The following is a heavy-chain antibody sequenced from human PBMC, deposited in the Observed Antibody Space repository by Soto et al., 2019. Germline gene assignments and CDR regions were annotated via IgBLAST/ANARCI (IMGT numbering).Heavy chain of an antibody. J-gene: IGHJ4*02. V-gene: IGHV4-59*01. CDR2: IYYSGST. CDR1: GGSISSYY. CDR3: AAYVVGATRKDYFHY. Sequence: PSETLSLTCTVSGGSISSYYWSWIRQPPGKGLEWIGYIYYSGSTNYNPSLKSRVTISVDTSKNQFSLKLSSVTAADTAVYYCAAYVVGATRKDYFHYWGQGTLVTVSS. D-gene: IGHD1-26*01.